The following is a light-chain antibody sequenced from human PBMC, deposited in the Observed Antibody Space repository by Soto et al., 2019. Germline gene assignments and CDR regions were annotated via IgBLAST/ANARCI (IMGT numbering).Light chain of an antibody. CDR3: QQRRSWPLT. CDR1: QSVSSY. J-gene: IGKJ4*01. V-gene: IGKV3-11*01. Sequence: IVLTQSPSTLSLSPGEGATLSCRASQSVSSYLTWYQQKPGQAPRLLIYDASNRSTGIPARFSGSGSGTDFTLALSSLEPEDFAVYYCQQRRSWPLTFGGGTRGEIK. CDR2: DAS.